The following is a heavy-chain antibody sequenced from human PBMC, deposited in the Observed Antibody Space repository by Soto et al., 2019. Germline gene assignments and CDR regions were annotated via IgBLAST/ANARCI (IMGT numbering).Heavy chain of an antibody. V-gene: IGHV1-3*05. J-gene: IGHJ4*02. D-gene: IGHD3-16*02. Sequence: QVQLAQSGAEERKPGASVKVSCEATGYTFTAYAMHWERQAPGQRLEWMGWINPANGNTKYSQKYQGRLTITSNTPANTVYMELNSLTSEDTAMYYCTRSAISPYGGGIGHFDYWGQGNLVTVSS. CDR2: INPANGNT. CDR3: TRSAISPYGGGIGHFDY. CDR1: GYTFTAYA.